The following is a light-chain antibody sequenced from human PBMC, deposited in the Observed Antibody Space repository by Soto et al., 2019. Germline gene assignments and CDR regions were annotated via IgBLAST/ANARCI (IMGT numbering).Light chain of an antibody. V-gene: IGKV4-1*01. J-gene: IGKJ2*01. CDR2: WAS. CDR3: QQYYSTPYT. Sequence: DIVMTQSPDSLAVSLGERATINCKSSQSVLYSSNNKNYIAWYQQKPGQPPNLLIYWASTRESGVPDRFSGSGSGTDFTPTISSLQAEDVAVYYCQQYYSTPYTFGQGTKLEIK. CDR1: QSVLYSSNNKNY.